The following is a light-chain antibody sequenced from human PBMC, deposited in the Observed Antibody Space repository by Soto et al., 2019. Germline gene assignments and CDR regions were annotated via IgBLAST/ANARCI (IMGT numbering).Light chain of an antibody. J-gene: IGLJ3*02. CDR3: WSDAGVSTGV. CDR1: NSDVDAYNY. Sequence: QSVLTHPRSVSRTPGRSVTISFPGTNSDVDAYNYVSWYQQHPGKAPKLMIYDANKRPSGVPDRFSCSKSDNTASLSISGPEAEDEGNHRCWSDAGVSTGVFRGRNK. V-gene: IGLV2-11*01. CDR2: DAN.